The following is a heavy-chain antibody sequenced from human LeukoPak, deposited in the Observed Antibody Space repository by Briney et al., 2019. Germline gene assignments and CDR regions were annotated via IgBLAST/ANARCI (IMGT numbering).Heavy chain of an antibody. CDR3: AKDTVPNFCSSTSCYSGYFQH. V-gene: IGHV3-30*02. CDR2: IRYDGSNK. CDR1: GFTFSSYG. D-gene: IGHD2-2*01. Sequence: PGGSLRLSCAASGFTFSSYGMHWVRQAPGKGLEGVAFIRYDGSNKYYADSVKGRFTISRDNSKNTLYLQMNSLRAEDTAVYYCAKDTVPNFCSSTSCYSGYFQHWGQGTLVTVSS. J-gene: IGHJ1*01.